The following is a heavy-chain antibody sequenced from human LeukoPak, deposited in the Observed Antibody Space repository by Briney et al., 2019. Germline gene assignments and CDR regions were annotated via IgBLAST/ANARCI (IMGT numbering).Heavy chain of an antibody. CDR1: GFTFSSYA. Sequence: GGSLRLSCAASGFTFSSYAMSWVRQAPGKGLEWVSTINGSGGSTYYADSVKGRFTISRDNSKNTLCLQMNSLRAEDTAVYYCAKRRASLDYWGQGTLVTVSS. CDR2: INGSGGST. V-gene: IGHV3-23*01. J-gene: IGHJ4*02. CDR3: AKRRASLDY.